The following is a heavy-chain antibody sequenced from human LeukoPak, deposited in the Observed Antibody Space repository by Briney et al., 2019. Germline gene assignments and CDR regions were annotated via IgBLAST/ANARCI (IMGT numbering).Heavy chain of an antibody. D-gene: IGHD3-22*01. V-gene: IGHV3-7*01. J-gene: IGHJ3*02. CDR3: ARLTMIVVVIRGDAFDI. CDR1: GFTFSSYW. CDR2: IKQDGSEK. Sequence: PGGSLRLSCAASGFTFSSYWMSWVRQAPGKGLKWVANIKQDGSEKYYVDSVKGRFTISRDNAKNSLYLQMNSLRAEDTAVYYCARLTMIVVVIRGDAFDIWGQGTMVTVSP.